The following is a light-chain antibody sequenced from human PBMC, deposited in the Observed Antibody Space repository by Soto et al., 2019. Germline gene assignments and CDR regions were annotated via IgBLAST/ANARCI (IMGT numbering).Light chain of an antibody. CDR3: SSYTTSSTHVV. CDR2: DVS. V-gene: IGLV2-14*01. J-gene: IGLJ2*01. Sequence: QSALTQPASVSGSPGQSITISCTGTSSDVGSYNYVSWYQQYPGKAPKLMIYDVSNRPSGVSYRFSGSKSGNTASLTISGXXXXXXXXYXCSSYTTSSTHVVFGGGTKLTV. CDR1: SSDVGSYNY.